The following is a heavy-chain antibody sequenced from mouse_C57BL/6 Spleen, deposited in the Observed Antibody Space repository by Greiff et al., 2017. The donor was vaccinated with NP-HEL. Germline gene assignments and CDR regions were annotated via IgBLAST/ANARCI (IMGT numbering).Heavy chain of an antibody. Sequence: VQLQQPGAELVKPGASVKLSCKASGYTFTSYWMQWVKQRPGQGLEWIGEIDPSDSYTNYNQKFKGKATLTVDTSSSTAYMQLSSLTSEDSAVYYCARNYYGTFDVWGTGTTVTVSS. CDR1: GYTFTSYW. V-gene: IGHV1-50*01. J-gene: IGHJ1*03. CDR3: ARNYYGTFDV. D-gene: IGHD1-1*01. CDR2: IDPSDSYT.